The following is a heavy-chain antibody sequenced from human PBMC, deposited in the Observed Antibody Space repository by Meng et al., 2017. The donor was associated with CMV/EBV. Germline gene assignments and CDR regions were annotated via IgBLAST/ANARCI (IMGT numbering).Heavy chain of an antibody. CDR3: ARSRGNNCGGDCYDFDY. J-gene: IGHJ4*02. Sequence: ESLKISCTVSGGSVSSGSYYWSWIRQPPGKGLEWIGYIYYSGSTNYNPSLKSRVTISVDTSKNQFSLKLSSVTAADTAVYYCARSRGNNCGGDCYDFDYWGQGTLVTVSS. CDR1: GGSVSSGSYY. V-gene: IGHV4-61*01. CDR2: IYYSGST. D-gene: IGHD2-21*01.